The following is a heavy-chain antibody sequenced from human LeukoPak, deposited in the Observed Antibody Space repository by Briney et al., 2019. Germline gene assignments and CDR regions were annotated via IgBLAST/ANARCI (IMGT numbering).Heavy chain of an antibody. CDR3: ARGRERPTGGYNWFDP. Sequence: GASVKVSCKASGYTFTGYYMHWVRQAPGQGLEWMGWMNPNSGNTGYAQKFQGRVTMTRNTSISTAYMELGSLRSEDTAVYYCARGRERPTGGYNWFDPWGQGTLVTVSS. J-gene: IGHJ5*02. CDR2: MNPNSGNT. CDR1: GYTFTGYY. D-gene: IGHD1-14*01. V-gene: IGHV1-8*02.